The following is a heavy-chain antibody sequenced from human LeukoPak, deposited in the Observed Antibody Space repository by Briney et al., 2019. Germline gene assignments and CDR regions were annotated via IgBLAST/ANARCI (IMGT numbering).Heavy chain of an antibody. J-gene: IGHJ5*02. V-gene: IGHV4-4*02. D-gene: IGHD3-10*01. CDR3: AKGSGSYYTSWFDP. Sequence: SGTLSLTCAVSGGSISSSNWWSWVRQPPGKGLEWIGEIYHSGSTNYNPSLKSRVTISVDKSKNQFSLKLSSVTAADTAVYYCAKGSGSYYTSWFDPWGQGTLVTVSS. CDR2: IYHSGST. CDR1: GGSISSSNW.